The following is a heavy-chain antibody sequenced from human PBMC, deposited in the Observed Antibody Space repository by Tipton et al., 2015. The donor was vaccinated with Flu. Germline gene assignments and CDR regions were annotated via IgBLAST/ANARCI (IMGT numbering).Heavy chain of an antibody. Sequence: SLRLSCSASGFNLSSYEMNWVRQAPGKGLEWVSKIDIHSRSIDYADSVRGRFTISRDSAKRSVYLQMNSLRAEDTAVYYCARDLRGYYYDSSGPEGIWGQGTMVTVSS. CDR3: ARDLRGYYYDSSGPEGI. CDR2: IDIHSRSI. D-gene: IGHD3-22*01. J-gene: IGHJ3*02. V-gene: IGHV3-48*03. CDR1: GFNLSSYE.